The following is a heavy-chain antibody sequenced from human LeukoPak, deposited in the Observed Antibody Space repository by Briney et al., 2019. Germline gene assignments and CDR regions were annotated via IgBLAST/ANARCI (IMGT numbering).Heavy chain of an antibody. V-gene: IGHV3-48*03. D-gene: IGHD3-3*01. CDR1: GXTFSSYE. CDR3: ARDSRFYDFWSGYSRPYYYYGMDV. CDR2: ISSSGSTI. J-gene: IGHJ6*02. Sequence: PGRSLRLSCAASGXTFSSYEMNWVPQAPGKGLEWVSYISSSGSTIYYADSVKGRFTISRDNAKNSLYLQMNSLRAEDTAVYYCARDSRFYDFWSGYSRPYYYYGMDVWGQGTTVTVSS.